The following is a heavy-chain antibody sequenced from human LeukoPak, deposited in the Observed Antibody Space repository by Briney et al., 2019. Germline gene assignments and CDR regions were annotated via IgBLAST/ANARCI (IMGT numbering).Heavy chain of an antibody. J-gene: IGHJ4*02. CDR2: ISGSGGDT. Sequence: GGSLRLSCAASGFTFSSYAMSWVRQAPGKGLEWVSGISGSGGDTYYADSVKGRFTISRDSSKNALYLQMNSLRAEDTAIYYCASRIVGTTFDNWGQGTLVTVSS. D-gene: IGHD1-26*01. CDR1: GFTFSSYA. CDR3: ASRIVGTTFDN. V-gene: IGHV3-23*01.